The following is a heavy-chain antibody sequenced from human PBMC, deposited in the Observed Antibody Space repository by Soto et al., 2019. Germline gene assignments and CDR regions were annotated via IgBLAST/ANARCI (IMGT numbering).Heavy chain of an antibody. D-gene: IGHD6-13*01. CDR3: AKANRYYSSSWYWFDP. CDR2: ISNSGGST. V-gene: IGHV3-23*01. J-gene: IGHJ5*02. Sequence: GGSLRLSCAVSGFTFSSYGMRWVRQAPGKGLEWVSGISNSGGSTYYADSVKGRFSISRDNSKNTLYLQMNSLRAEDTAVYHCAKANRYYSSSWYWFDPWGQGTLVTVSS. CDR1: GFTFSSYG.